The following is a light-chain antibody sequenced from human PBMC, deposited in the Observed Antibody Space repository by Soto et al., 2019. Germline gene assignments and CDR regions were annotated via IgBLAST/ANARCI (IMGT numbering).Light chain of an antibody. Sequence: EVVLTQSPVTLSLPPGERATLSCRASQSFRGLLAWYQQKPGQAPRLLIYAAYNRATGIPPRFSGSGSGTDFTLTISSLEPEDSAVYYCQQRHMWPITFGQGTRLEIK. CDR2: AAY. CDR1: QSFRGL. CDR3: QQRHMWPIT. J-gene: IGKJ5*01. V-gene: IGKV3-11*01.